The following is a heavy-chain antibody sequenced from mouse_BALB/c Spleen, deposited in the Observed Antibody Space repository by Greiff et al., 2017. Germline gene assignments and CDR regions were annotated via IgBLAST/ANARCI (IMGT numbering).Heavy chain of an antibody. J-gene: IGHJ4*01. Sequence: VQLQQSGAELAKPGASVKMSCKASGYTFTSYWMHWVKQRPGQGLEWIGYINPITGYTEYNQKFKDKATLTADKSSSTAYMQLSSLTSEDSAVYYCARGSYYGFVYAMDYWGQGTSVTVSS. V-gene: IGHV1-7*01. D-gene: IGHD1-1*01. CDR2: INPITGYT. CDR1: GYTFTSYW. CDR3: ARGSYYGFVYAMDY.